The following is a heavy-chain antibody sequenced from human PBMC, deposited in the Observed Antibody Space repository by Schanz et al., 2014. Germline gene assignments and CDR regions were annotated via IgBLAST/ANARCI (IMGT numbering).Heavy chain of an antibody. CDR2: INGYNGHT. Sequence: QVQLVQSGAEVKKPGASVKVSCKASGYNITSNDVTWVRQAPGQGLEWMGWINGYNGHTLYAQKCQGGVTMTTDTSASTAYMEQTSLRSENTAVYFGARDLTVDTGYVVHYNYYGMDVWGQGTTVTVSS. CDR1: GYNITSND. D-gene: IGHD5-12*01. V-gene: IGHV1-18*01. CDR3: ARDLTVDTGYVVHYNYYGMDV. J-gene: IGHJ6*02.